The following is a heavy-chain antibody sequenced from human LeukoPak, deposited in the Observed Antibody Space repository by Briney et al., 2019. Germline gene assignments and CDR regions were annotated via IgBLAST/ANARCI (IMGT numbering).Heavy chain of an antibody. J-gene: IGHJ4*02. Sequence: ASVKVSCKASGYTFTAYYMHGVRQAPGRGLEWMGWIDTTSGGTNYEQKFQGRVTIPRDTSIGTAYMELSSLISDDTAVYYCASEAFCAGGSCYLHRVASWGPGTLVTVSS. CDR2: IDTTSGGT. V-gene: IGHV1-2*02. CDR1: GYTFTAYY. D-gene: IGHD2-15*01. CDR3: ASEAFCAGGSCYLHRVAS.